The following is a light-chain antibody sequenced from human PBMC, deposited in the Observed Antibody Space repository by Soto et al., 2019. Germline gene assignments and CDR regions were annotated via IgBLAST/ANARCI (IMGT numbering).Light chain of an antibody. CDR3: QQRSNWWT. CDR1: QSVSSN. CDR2: GAS. J-gene: IGKJ1*01. V-gene: IGKV3-15*01. Sequence: EIVMTQSPATLSVSPGERATLSCRASQSVSSNLAWYQQKPGQAPRLLIYGASTRATGIPARFSGSGSGTEFTLTISSLEPEDFAVYYCQQRSNWWTFGQGTTGDIK.